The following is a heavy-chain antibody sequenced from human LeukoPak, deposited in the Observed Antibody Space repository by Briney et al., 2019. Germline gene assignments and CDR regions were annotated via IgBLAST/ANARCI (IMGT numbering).Heavy chain of an antibody. J-gene: IGHJ4*02. D-gene: IGHD4-23*01. V-gene: IGHV3-23*01. CDR2: ISGSGGST. CDR3: AREGGNLGLTYYFDF. CDR1: GFTFSNYA. Sequence: GGSLRLSCAASGFTFSNYAMSWVRQAPGKGLEWVSAISGSGGSTYYADSVKGRFTISRDNSKNTLYLQMNSLRAEDTAVYYCAREGGNLGLTYYFDFWGQGTLVTVSS.